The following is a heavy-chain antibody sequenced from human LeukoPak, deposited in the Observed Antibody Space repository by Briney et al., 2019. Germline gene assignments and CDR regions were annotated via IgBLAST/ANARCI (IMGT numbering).Heavy chain of an antibody. CDR3: ARNKINTVTTGWYFDL. CDR2: VSIGGSFI. CDR1: GFTFSSYG. J-gene: IGHJ2*01. D-gene: IGHD4-17*01. V-gene: IGHV3-21*01. Sequence: PGGSLRLSCAASGFTFSSYGMNWVRPAPGKGLEWVSFVSIGGSFIYYADSVKGRFTISRDDAKNSLYLQMNSLTAEDTAEYYCARNKINTVTTGWYFDLWGRGTLVSVSS.